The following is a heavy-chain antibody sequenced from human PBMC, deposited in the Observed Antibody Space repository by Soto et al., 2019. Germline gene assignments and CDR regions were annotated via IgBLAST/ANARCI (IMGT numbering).Heavy chain of an antibody. CDR1: GGSISSNEYY. CDR3: ARSVLEWLSGFDI. Sequence: PSETLSLTCTVSGGSISSNEYYWTWIRQRPGKGLEWIGYIYYSGSTYYNPSLKSRVSISVDTSKNQFSLKLSSVTAADTAVYYCARSVLEWLSGFDIWGQGTMVTVSS. J-gene: IGHJ3*02. V-gene: IGHV4-31*03. D-gene: IGHD3-3*01. CDR2: IYYSGST.